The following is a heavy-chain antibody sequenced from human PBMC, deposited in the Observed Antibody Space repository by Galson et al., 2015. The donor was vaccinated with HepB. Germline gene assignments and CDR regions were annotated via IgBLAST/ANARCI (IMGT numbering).Heavy chain of an antibody. CDR3: ARGSGFILDF. CDR1: GFTFNNFW. D-gene: IGHD5-12*01. V-gene: IGHV3-7*03. CDR2: INQDGGEN. Sequence: SLRLSCAASGFTFNNFWMSWVRQAPGKGLEWVASINQDGGENFYVASVKGRFIISRDNTHNSLFLQMSSLRVEDTAVYYCARGSGFILDFWAQGTLVTVSS. J-gene: IGHJ4*02.